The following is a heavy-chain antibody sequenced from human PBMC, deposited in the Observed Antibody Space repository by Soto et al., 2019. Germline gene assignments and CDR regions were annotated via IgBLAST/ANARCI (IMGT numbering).Heavy chain of an antibody. Sequence: SETLSLTCSVSGDSISTVDYFWAWIRQPPGEALEYIGYIYKSATTYYNPSFESRVAISLDTSKSQFSLNVTSVTAADTAVYFCARGRYCLTGRCFPNWFDSWGQGTQVTVSS. CDR1: GDSISTVDYF. CDR2: IYKSATT. V-gene: IGHV4-30-4*01. CDR3: ARGRYCLTGRCFPNWFDS. J-gene: IGHJ5*01. D-gene: IGHD2-15*01.